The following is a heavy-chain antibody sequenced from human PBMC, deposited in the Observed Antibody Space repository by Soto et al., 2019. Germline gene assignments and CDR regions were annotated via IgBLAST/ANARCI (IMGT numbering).Heavy chain of an antibody. Sequence: SVKVSCKASGFTFTSSAVQWVRQARGQRLEWIGWIVVGSGNTNYAQKFQERVTITRDMSTSTAYMELSSLRSEDTAVYYCAAASRTGTTPNWFDPWGQGTLVTVSS. CDR2: IVVGSGNT. V-gene: IGHV1-58*01. CDR1: GFTFTSSA. J-gene: IGHJ5*02. D-gene: IGHD1-7*01. CDR3: AAASRTGTTPNWFDP.